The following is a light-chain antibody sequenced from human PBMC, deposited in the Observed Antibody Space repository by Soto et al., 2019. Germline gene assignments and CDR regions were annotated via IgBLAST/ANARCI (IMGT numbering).Light chain of an antibody. J-gene: IGLJ1*01. CDR2: EVS. CDR3: SSYAGSNSNNYV. Sequence: QSALTQPPSASGSPGQSVTISCTGTSSDVGGYNYVSWYQQHPGKAPKPMIYEVSKRPSGVPDRFSGSKSGNTASLTVSGLQAEDEADYYCSSYAGSNSNNYVFGTGTKVTVL. V-gene: IGLV2-8*01. CDR1: SSDVGGYNY.